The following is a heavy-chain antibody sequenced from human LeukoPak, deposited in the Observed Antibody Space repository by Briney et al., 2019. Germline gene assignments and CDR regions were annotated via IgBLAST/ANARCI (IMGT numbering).Heavy chain of an antibody. CDR3: ARRNVDTAMARSFDY. CDR1: GYSFTSYW. D-gene: IGHD5-18*01. Sequence: GESLKISCKGSGYSFTSYWIGWVRQMPGKGLEWVGIIYPGDSDTRYSPSFQGQVTISADKSISTAYLQWSSLKASDTAMYYCARRNVDTAMARSFDYWGQGTLVTVSS. J-gene: IGHJ4*02. V-gene: IGHV5-51*01. CDR2: IYPGDSDT.